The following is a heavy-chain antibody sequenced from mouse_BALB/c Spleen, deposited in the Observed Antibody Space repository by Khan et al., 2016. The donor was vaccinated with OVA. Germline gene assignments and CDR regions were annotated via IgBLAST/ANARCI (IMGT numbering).Heavy chain of an antibody. D-gene: IGHD1-2*01. CDR2: IYPNNGDS. CDR3: ASSGYGSFAY. V-gene: IGHV1S29*02. J-gene: IGHJ3*01. Sequence: VQLQQSGPEVVKPGASVKISCKASGYTFTDYNMDWVKQSHGKSLEWIGYIYPNNGDSGYNQMFKTKATLTVDISSSTAYMELRSLTSEDSAVYYCASSGYGSFAYWGQGTLVTVSS. CDR1: GYTFTDYN.